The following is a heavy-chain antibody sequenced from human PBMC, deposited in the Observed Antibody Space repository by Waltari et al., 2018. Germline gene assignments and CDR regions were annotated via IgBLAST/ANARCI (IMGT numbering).Heavy chain of an antibody. CDR3: ARRPSQYSSSWYDYYYMDV. D-gene: IGHD6-13*01. Sequence: QVQLQESGPGLVKPSETLSLTCTVSGGSISSYYWSWIRQPPGKGLEWIGYIYYSGSTNYNPSRKSRVTISVDTSKNQFSLKLSSVTAADTAVYYCARRPSQYSSSWYDYYYMDVWGKGTTVTVSS. CDR1: GGSISSYY. V-gene: IGHV4-59*01. J-gene: IGHJ6*03. CDR2: IYYSGST.